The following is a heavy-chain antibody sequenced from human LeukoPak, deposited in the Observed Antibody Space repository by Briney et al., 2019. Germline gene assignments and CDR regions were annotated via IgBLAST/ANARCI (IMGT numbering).Heavy chain of an antibody. CDR3: ARHFPPVVPFDL. CDR1: GGSISSYY. Sequence: SETLSLTCTVSGGSISSYYWSWIRQPPGKGLEWIGYIYYSGSTNYNPSLKSRVTIPVDTFKNQFSLKLSSVTAADTAVYYCARHFPPVVPFDLWGRGTLVTVSS. J-gene: IGHJ2*01. V-gene: IGHV4-59*08. D-gene: IGHD2-15*01. CDR2: IYYSGST.